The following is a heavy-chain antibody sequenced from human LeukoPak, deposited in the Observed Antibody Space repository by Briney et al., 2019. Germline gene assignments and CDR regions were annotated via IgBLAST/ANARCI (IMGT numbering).Heavy chain of an antibody. CDR2: ISWNSGSI. CDR1: GFIFNNYA. D-gene: IGHD1-26*01. Sequence: PGGSLRLSCAGSGFIFNNYAMHWVRHPPGKGLEWVSGISWNSGSIDYADSVKGRFTISRDNAKNSLYLQMNSLRVENTAFYYCAREDMKGSYTADWGLGTLVAVSS. V-gene: IGHV3-9*01. CDR3: AREDMKGSYTAD. J-gene: IGHJ4*02.